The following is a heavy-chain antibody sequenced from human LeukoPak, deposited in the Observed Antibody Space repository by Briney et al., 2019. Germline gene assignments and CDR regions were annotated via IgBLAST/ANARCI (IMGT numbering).Heavy chain of an antibody. CDR2: ISYDGSNE. Sequence: PGGSLRLSCAASGFTFSSYAMHWPRQAPGKGLEWVTIISYDGSNEYYADSVKGRFTISRDNSKNTLYVQMNSLRAEDTAIYYCARGRDRDAFDIWGQGTMLTVSS. V-gene: IGHV3-30-3*01. CDR3: ARGRDRDAFDI. CDR1: GFTFSSYA. J-gene: IGHJ3*02.